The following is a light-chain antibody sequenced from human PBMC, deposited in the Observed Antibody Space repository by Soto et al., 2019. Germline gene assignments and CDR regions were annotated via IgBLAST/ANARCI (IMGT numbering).Light chain of an antibody. CDR3: QQYDSTPPT. J-gene: IGKJ1*01. Sequence: EIVLTQSPGTLSLSPGERATISCRASQSVNSNYLAWYQRKPGQAPRLLIYGASNRATDIPYRFSASGSGTDFTLTITRLEAEDFAVYYFQQYDSTPPTFGQGTKVEVK. CDR2: GAS. CDR1: QSVNSNY. V-gene: IGKV3-20*01.